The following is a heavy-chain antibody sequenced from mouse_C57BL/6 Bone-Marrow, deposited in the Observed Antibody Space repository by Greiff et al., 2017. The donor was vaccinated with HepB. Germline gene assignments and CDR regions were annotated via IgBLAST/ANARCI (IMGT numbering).Heavy chain of an antibody. J-gene: IGHJ3*01. CDR3: ARGPYYYGSSRAWFAY. Sequence: LQESGPELVKPGASVKISCKASGYTFTDYYINWVKQRPGQGLEWIGWIYPGSGNTKYNEKFKGKATLTVDTSSSTAYMQLSSLTSEDSAVYFCARGPYYYGSSRAWFAYWGQGTLVTVSA. V-gene: IGHV1-84*01. CDR2: IYPGSGNT. D-gene: IGHD1-1*01. CDR1: GYTFTDYY.